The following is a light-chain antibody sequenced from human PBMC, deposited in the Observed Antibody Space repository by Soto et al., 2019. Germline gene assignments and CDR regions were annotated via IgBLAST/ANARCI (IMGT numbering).Light chain of an antibody. CDR2: DVT. CDR3: NSYTGTSARYA. Sequence: QSALTQPASVSGSPGQSITISCTGTSSDVGRYNYVSWYQQYPGRAPKLIIFDVTNRPSGVPPRFSGSKFGNTASLTISGLQAADEADYYCNSYTGTSARYAFGTGTKVTVL. V-gene: IGLV2-14*03. CDR1: SSDVGRYNY. J-gene: IGLJ1*01.